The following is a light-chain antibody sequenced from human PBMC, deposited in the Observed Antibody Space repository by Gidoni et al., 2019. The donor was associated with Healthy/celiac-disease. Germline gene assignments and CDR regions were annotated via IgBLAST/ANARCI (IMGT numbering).Light chain of an antibody. V-gene: IGKV1-33*01. CDR1: QDISNY. CDR3: QQYDNLPRYT. CDR2: DAS. Sequence: DIQMTESPSSLSASGGVPTQVRVTITCQASQDISNYLNWYQQKPGKAPKLLISDASYLETGVPSRFSGSGSGTDFTFPISSLQPQVIATYYFQQYDNLPRYTFGQGTKLEIK. J-gene: IGKJ2*01.